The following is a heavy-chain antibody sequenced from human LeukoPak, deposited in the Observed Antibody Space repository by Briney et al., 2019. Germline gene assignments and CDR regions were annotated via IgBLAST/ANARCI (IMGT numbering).Heavy chain of an antibody. Sequence: GGSLRLSCAASGFTFSDNSISWIRQAPGKGLEWVSYISSSTSYTNYADSVKGRFTISRDNAKNSLYLQMNSLRAEDTAVYYCAKDRYCIGGSCCFDYWGQGTLVTVSS. J-gene: IGHJ4*02. V-gene: IGHV3-11*05. CDR1: GFTFSDNS. CDR3: AKDRYCIGGSCCFDY. CDR2: ISSSTSYT. D-gene: IGHD2-15*01.